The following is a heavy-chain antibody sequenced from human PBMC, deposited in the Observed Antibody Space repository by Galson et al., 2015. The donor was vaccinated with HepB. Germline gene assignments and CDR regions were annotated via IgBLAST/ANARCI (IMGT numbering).Heavy chain of an antibody. CDR2: IVPTFGIA. CDR3: ARDRVGGYGGNLQFYYYGMDV. J-gene: IGHJ6*02. V-gene: IGHV1-69*13. Sequence: SVKVSCKAAGGTFGKYAFSWVRQAPGQGLEWMGGIVPTFGIAIYAQKFQGSVTITADEPTRTVHMELSSLRSDDTAVYYCARDRVGGYGGNLQFYYYGMDVWGRETTVTVSS. CDR1: GGTFGKYA. D-gene: IGHD4-23*01.